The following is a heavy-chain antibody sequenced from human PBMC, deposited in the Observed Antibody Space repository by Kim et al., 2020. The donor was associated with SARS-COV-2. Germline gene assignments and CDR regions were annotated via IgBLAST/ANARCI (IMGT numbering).Heavy chain of an antibody. D-gene: IGHD6-13*01. CDR1: GYTFTSYY. CDR3: ARDNIRQQLVAAWFDY. J-gene: IGHJ4*02. Sequence: ASVKVSCKASGYTFTSYYMHWVRQAPGQGLEWMGIINPSGGSTSYAQKFQGRVTMTRDTSTSTVYMELSSLRSEDTAVYYCARDNIRQQLVAAWFDYWGQGTLVTVSS. V-gene: IGHV1-46*01. CDR2: INPSGGST.